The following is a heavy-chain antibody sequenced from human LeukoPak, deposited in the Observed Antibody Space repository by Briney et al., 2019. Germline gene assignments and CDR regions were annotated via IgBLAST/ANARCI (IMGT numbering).Heavy chain of an antibody. CDR1: GFTFSSYG. V-gene: IGHV3-30*02. CDR3: AKDGSTYYYGSGSYLSGRYFDY. CDR2: IRYDGSNK. J-gene: IGHJ4*02. Sequence: GSLRLSCAASGFTFSSYGMHWVRQAPGKGLEWVAFIRYDGSNKYYADSVKGRFTISRDNSKNTLYLQMNSLRAEDTAVYYCAKDGSTYYYGSGSYLSGRYFDYWGQGTLVTVSS. D-gene: IGHD3-10*01.